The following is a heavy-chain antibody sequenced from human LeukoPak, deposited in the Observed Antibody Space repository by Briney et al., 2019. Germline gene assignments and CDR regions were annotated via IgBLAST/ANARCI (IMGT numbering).Heavy chain of an antibody. CDR3: AREPPGNYDSSGHYYAYFDC. V-gene: IGHV3-9*01. D-gene: IGHD3-22*01. CDR2: ISWNSGSI. Sequence: GRSLRLSCAASGFTFDDYAMHWVRQAPGKGLEWVSGISWNSGSIGYADSVKGRFTISRDNAKNSLYLQMNSLTDEDTAVYYCAREPPGNYDSSGHYYAYFDCWGQGTLVTVSS. J-gene: IGHJ4*02. CDR1: GFTFDDYA.